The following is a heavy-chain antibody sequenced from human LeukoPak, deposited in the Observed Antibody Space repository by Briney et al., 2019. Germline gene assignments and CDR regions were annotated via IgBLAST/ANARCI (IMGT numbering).Heavy chain of an antibody. CDR2: IYSGGST. D-gene: IGHD2-15*01. CDR3: ARGDLWVAY. Sequence: TGGSLRLSCAASGFTVSSNYMSWVRQAPGKGLEWVSVIYSGGSTYYADSVEGRFTISRDNAKNSLYLQMNSLRAEDTAVYYCARGDLWVAYWGQGTLVTVSS. V-gene: IGHV3-53*01. J-gene: IGHJ4*02. CDR1: GFTVSSNY.